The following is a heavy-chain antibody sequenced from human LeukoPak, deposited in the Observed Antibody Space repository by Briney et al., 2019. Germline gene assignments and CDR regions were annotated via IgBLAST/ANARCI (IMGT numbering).Heavy chain of an antibody. D-gene: IGHD2-8*01. CDR2: IYYSGST. J-gene: IGHJ4*02. Sequence: PSETLSLTCTVSGGSISSYYWSWIRQPPGKGLEWIGYIYYSGSTNYNPSLKSRVTISVDTSKNQFSLRLSSVNAADTAVFYCARQGYADFSSRPFDYWGQGTLVTVSS. CDR3: ARQGYADFSSRPFDY. CDR1: GGSISSYY. V-gene: IGHV4-59*08.